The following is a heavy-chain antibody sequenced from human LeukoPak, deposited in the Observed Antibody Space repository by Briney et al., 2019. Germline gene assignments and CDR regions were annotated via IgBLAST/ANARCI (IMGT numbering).Heavy chain of an antibody. CDR3: ARESGYEGQQLVDY. CDR2: IFYSGST. D-gene: IGHD6-13*01. CDR1: SGSISTSNYY. V-gene: IGHV4-39*07. Sequence: PSETLSLTCTVSSGSISTSNYYWGWVRQPPGKALEWIGNIFYSGSTYYSPSLKGRVTISLDTSRNQFSLKLRSVTAADTAVYYCARESGYEGQQLVDYWGQGTLVTVSS. J-gene: IGHJ4*02.